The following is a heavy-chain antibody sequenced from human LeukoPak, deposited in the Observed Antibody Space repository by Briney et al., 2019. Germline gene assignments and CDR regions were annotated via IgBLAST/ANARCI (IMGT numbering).Heavy chain of an antibody. CDR1: GFTFSSYS. V-gene: IGHV3-48*01. D-gene: IGHD2-2*01. J-gene: IGHJ6*02. CDR2: ISSSSSTI. CDR3: ARSGYCSSTSCTDDYYYGMDV. Sequence: GGSLRLSCAASGFTFSSYSMNWARQAPRKGLEWVSYISSSSSTIYYADSVKGRFTISRDNAKNSLYLQMNSLRAEDTAVYYCARSGYCSSTSCTDDYYYGMDVWGQGTTVTVSS.